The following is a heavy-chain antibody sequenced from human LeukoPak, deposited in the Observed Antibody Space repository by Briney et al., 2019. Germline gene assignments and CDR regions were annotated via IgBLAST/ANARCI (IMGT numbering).Heavy chain of an antibody. CDR3: VARVEWGIYGSGRPDTFDI. J-gene: IGHJ3*02. Sequence: SETLSLTCTVSGGSISSSNWWSWVRQPPGKGLEWIGEIYHSGSTNYNPPLKSRVTISVDKSKNQFSLKLSSVTAADTAVYFCVARVEWGIYGSGRPDTFDIWGQGTMVTVSS. CDR2: IYHSGST. CDR1: GGSISSSNW. V-gene: IGHV4-4*02. D-gene: IGHD3-10*01.